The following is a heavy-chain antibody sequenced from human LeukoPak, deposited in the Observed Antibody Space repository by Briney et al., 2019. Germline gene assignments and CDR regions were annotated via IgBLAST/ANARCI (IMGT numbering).Heavy chain of an antibody. CDR1: GYTFTSYG. Sequence: ASVKVSCKASGYTFTSYGISWVRPAPGQGHEWMGWINAYNGNTNYAQKLKGRVTMTTDTSTSRAYMELGSLRSDDTAVYYCARDLGYYDSSGYSWGQGTLVTVSS. J-gene: IGHJ4*02. V-gene: IGHV1-18*01. CDR3: ARDLGYYDSSGYS. CDR2: INAYNGNT. D-gene: IGHD3-22*01.